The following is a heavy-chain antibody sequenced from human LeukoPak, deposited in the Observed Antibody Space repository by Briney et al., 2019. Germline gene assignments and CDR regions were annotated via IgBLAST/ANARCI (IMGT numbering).Heavy chain of an antibody. Sequence: SVKVSCKASGGTFSSYAISWVRQAPGQGLKWMGGIIPIFGTANYAQKFQGRVTITADESTSTAYMELSSLRSEDTAVYYCARDLRVPNYYYYYMDVWGKGTTVTVSS. CDR2: IIPIFGTA. CDR1: GGTFSSYA. D-gene: IGHD3-10*01. V-gene: IGHV1-69*01. CDR3: ARDLRVPNYYYYYMDV. J-gene: IGHJ6*03.